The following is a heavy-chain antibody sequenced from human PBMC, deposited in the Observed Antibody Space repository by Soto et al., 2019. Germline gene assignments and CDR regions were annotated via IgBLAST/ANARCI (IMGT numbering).Heavy chain of an antibody. V-gene: IGHV4-39*07. CDR3: ARAAPYYDSSGYYYVFDY. J-gene: IGHJ4*02. Sequence: SETLSLTCTVSGGSISSSSYYWGWIRQPPGKGLEWIGSIYYSGSTYYNPSLKSRVTISVDTSKNQFSLKLSSVTAADTAVYYCARAAPYYDSSGYYYVFDYWGQGTLVTVSS. D-gene: IGHD3-22*01. CDR1: GGSISSSSYY. CDR2: IYYSGST.